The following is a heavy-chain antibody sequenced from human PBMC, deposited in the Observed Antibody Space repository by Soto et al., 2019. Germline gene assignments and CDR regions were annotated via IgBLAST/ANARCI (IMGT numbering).Heavy chain of an antibody. CDR1: GGTFSSYA. CDR3: AREVHGYCSRRGGPPVHAFAF. D-gene: IGHD2-2*03. J-gene: IGHJ3*01. CDR2: IIPIFGTA. Sequence: SVKVSCKASGGTFSSYAISWVRQAPGQGLEWMGGIIPIFGTANYAQKFQGRATITADESTSTAYMELSSLRSEDTAVYYCAREVHGYCSRRGGPPVHAFAFSGQGTIVTGSS. V-gene: IGHV1-69*13.